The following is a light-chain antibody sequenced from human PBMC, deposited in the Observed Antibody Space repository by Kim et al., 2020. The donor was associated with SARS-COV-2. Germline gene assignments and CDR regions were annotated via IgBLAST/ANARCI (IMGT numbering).Light chain of an antibody. V-gene: IGLV3-19*01. CDR2: GKN. Sequence: VAWGQTVRNTCQGDRLRSYYATWYQQKPGQASEVVIYGKNNRPSGIPDRFSGSSSGETASLTITGTKAGDEADYYCNSRGSNDNVLFGGGTQLTVL. J-gene: IGLJ2*01. CDR1: RLRSYY. CDR3: NSRGSNDNVL.